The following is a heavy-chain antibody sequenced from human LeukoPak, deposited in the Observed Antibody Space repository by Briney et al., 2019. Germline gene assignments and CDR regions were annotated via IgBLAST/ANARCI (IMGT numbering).Heavy chain of an antibody. CDR2: IRYDGSNE. V-gene: IGHV3-30*02. D-gene: IGHD5-18*01. CDR1: GFTFGSYD. Sequence: GGSLRLSCAASGFTFGSYDMHWVRQAPGKGLEWVAFIRYDGSNENYADSVKGRFTISRDNSKNTLNLQMNSLRPEDTAVYYCAKRASSGAYSYDYWGQGTLVSVS. CDR3: AKRASSGAYSYDY. J-gene: IGHJ4*02.